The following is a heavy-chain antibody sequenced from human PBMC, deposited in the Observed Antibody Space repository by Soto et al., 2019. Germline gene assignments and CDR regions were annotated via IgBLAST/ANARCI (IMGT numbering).Heavy chain of an antibody. V-gene: IGHV1-3*01. J-gene: IGHJ4*02. D-gene: IGHD1-1*01. Sequence: QAHLVQSGGEVKEPGASVKVSCKASGYTFSGYAIHWVRQAPGQRPEWMGWIDANNGKTKYSAKFQGRVTITRDTSATTAYMELSRLSSEDTAVYYCARGRWTQRTADYYLDYWGQGTLVTVSS. CDR1: GYTFSGYA. CDR3: ARGRWTQRTADYYLDY. CDR2: IDANNGKT.